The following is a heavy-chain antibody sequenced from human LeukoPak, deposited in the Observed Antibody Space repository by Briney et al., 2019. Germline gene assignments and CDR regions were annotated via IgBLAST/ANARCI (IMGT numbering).Heavy chain of an antibody. V-gene: IGHV4-39*07. CDR3: VSGAMVRGVIIYLNY. CDR2: IYTSGST. Sequence: SETLSLTCTVSGGSISSSSYYWGWIRQPRGKGLEWIGRIYTSGSTNYNPSLKSRVTMSVDTSKNQFSLRLTSVTAADTAVYYCVSGAMVRGVIIYLNYWGQGTLVTVSS. J-gene: IGHJ4*02. D-gene: IGHD3-10*01. CDR1: GGSISSSSYY.